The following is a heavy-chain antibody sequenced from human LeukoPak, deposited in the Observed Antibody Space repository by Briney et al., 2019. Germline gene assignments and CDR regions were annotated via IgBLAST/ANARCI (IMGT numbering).Heavy chain of an antibody. CDR2: TFHSGNT. Sequence: SETLSLTCNVSGHSIRSAYSWGWIRQPPGKGLEWIVSTFHSGNTYYNPSLQSRVTISVDTSKKQFSLKLSSVTAADTAVYYCARGWGPAYCGGDCHRHFDYWGQGTLVTVSS. J-gene: IGHJ4*02. D-gene: IGHD2-21*02. CDR1: GHSIRSAYS. CDR3: ARGWGPAYCGGDCHRHFDY. V-gene: IGHV4-38-2*02.